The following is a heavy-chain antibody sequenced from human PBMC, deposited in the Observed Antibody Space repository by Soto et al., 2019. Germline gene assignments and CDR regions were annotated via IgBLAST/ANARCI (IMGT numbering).Heavy chain of an antibody. CDR3: ARGTGGSSWTLYGMDA. D-gene: IGHD2-15*01. V-gene: IGHV1-69*01. CDR1: GGTFSSYA. J-gene: IGHJ6*02. Sequence: QVQLVQSGAEVKKPGSSVKVSCKASGGTFSSYAISWVRQAPGQGLEWMGGIIPIFGTANYAQKFQGRVTFNSDESTSTAYLELSSLISDDTAVDYCARGTGGSSWTLYGMDAWGQGTTVTVSS. CDR2: IIPIFGTA.